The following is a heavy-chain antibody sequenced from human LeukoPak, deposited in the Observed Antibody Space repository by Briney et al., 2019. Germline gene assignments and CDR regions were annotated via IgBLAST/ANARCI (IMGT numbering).Heavy chain of an antibody. CDR2: ISAYNGNT. J-gene: IGHJ4*02. Sequence: WASVKVSCKASGYTFTSYGISWVRQAPGQGLEWMGWISAYNGNTNYAQKLQGRVTITTDTSTSTAYMELRSLRSDDTAVYYCARDILEYYYGSGSFDPHDYWGQGTLVTVSS. CDR3: ARDILEYYYGSGSFDPHDY. CDR1: GYTFTSYG. D-gene: IGHD3-10*01. V-gene: IGHV1-18*01.